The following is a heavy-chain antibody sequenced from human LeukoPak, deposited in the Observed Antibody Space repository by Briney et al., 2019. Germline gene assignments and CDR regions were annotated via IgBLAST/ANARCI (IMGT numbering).Heavy chain of an antibody. Sequence: ASVKVSCKASGYTFTDYYVNWVRQAPGQGLECMGCINPNTGGTNYAQKFHGRVTMTRDTSITTAYMELSRLRSDDTALYYCARGVRPWAAGAHGTFYFDDWGQGPLVTVSS. D-gene: IGHD6-13*01. CDR3: ARGVRPWAAGAHGTFYFDD. CDR1: GYTFTDYY. V-gene: IGHV1-2*02. CDR2: INPNTGGT. J-gene: IGHJ4*02.